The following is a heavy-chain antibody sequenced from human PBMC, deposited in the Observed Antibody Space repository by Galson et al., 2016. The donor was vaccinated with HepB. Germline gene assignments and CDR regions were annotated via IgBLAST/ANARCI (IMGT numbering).Heavy chain of an antibody. D-gene: IGHD5-18*01. CDR1: GFTFSSSV. CDR2: ISYDGSNK. V-gene: IGHV3-30*18. Sequence: LRLSCAASGFTFSSSVMHWVRQAPGKGLEWVAVISYDGSNKYYADSVKGRFTISRDNSKKTLYLQMNSLRAEDTAVYYCAKAEEIQLWFDYFDYWGQGTLVTVSS. J-gene: IGHJ4*02. CDR3: AKAEEIQLWFDYFDY.